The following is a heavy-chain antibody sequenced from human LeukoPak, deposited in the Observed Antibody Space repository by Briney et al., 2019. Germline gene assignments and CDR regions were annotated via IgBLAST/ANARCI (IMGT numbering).Heavy chain of an antibody. CDR2: TYWDGDK. CDR1: GFSLSTSGVG. CDR3: AHIRNGAFDY. D-gene: IGHD3-10*01. V-gene: IGHV2-5*02. J-gene: IGHJ4*02. Sequence: SGPTLVNPTQTLPLTCTFSGFSLSTSGVGVGWICQPPGKALEWLALTYWDGDKRYSPSLKSRLTITKDTYKNQVVLTMTNMHPVDTATYCCAHIRNGAFDYWGQGTLVTVSS.